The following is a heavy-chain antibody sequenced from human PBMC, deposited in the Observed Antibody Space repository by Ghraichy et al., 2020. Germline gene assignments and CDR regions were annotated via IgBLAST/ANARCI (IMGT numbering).Heavy chain of an antibody. CDR1: GFTFDDYA. CDR2: ISWNSGSI. CDR3: AKGEYQLLAHGMDV. D-gene: IGHD2-2*01. V-gene: IGHV3-9*01. Sequence: SLRLSCAASGFTFDDYAMHWVRQAPGKGLEWVSGISWNSGSIGYADSVKGRFTISRDNAKNSLYLQMNSLRAEDTALYYCAKGEYQLLAHGMDVWGQGTTVTVSS. J-gene: IGHJ6*02.